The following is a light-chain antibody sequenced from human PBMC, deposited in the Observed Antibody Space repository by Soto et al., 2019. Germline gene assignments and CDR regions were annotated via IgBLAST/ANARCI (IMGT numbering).Light chain of an antibody. Sequence: EIVLTQSPATLSVSPGERATLSCRASQSVSSYLAWLQQKPGQAPRLLIYDASNMATGIPARFSGSGSGTHFTLTISSLVPEAFAVYYCQQRSKWPLTFGGGTKVESK. V-gene: IGKV3-11*01. CDR3: QQRSKWPLT. CDR2: DAS. CDR1: QSVSSY. J-gene: IGKJ4*01.